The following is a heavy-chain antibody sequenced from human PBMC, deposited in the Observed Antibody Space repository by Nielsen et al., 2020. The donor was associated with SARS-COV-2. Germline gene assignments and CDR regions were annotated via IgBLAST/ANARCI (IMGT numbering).Heavy chain of an antibody. Sequence: ASVKVSCKASGYTFTGYYMHWVRQAPGQGLEWMGRINPNSGGTNYAQKFQGRVTMTRDTSISTAYMELSRLRSDDTAVYYCARVLRNSSSPRPYYFDYWGQGTLVTVSS. CDR1: GYTFTGYY. V-gene: IGHV1-2*06. CDR2: INPNSGGT. J-gene: IGHJ4*02. CDR3: ARVLRNSSSPRPYYFDY. D-gene: IGHD6-6*01.